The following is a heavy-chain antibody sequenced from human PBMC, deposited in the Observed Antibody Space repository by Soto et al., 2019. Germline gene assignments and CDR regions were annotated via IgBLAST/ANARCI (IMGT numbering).Heavy chain of an antibody. Sequence: PGGSLRLSCAASGFTFSNAWMNWVRQAPGKGLEWVGRIKSKTDGGTTDYAAPVKGRFTISRDDSKNTLYLQMNSLKTEDTAVYYCTTTETYYYDSSGYYWPFDYWGQGTLVTVSS. CDR3: TTTETYYYDSSGYYWPFDY. CDR1: GFTFSNAW. D-gene: IGHD3-22*01. CDR2: IKSKTDGGTT. V-gene: IGHV3-15*07. J-gene: IGHJ4*02.